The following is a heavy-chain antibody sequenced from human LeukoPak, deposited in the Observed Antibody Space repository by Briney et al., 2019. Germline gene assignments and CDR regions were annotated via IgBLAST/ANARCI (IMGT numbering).Heavy chain of an antibody. Sequence: SETLSLTCTVSGGSISSGSYYWSWIRQPAGKGLEWIGRIYTSGSTNYNPSLKSRVTISVDTSKNQLSLKLSSVTAADTAVYYCARDRTGYYDSSGYPLDAFDIWGQGTMVTVSS. CDR2: IYTSGST. V-gene: IGHV4-61*02. D-gene: IGHD3-22*01. J-gene: IGHJ3*02. CDR1: GGSISSGSYY. CDR3: ARDRTGYYDSSGYPLDAFDI.